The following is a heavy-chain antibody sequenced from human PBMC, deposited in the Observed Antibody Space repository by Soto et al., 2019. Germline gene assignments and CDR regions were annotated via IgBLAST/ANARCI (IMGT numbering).Heavy chain of an antibody. CDR2: ISWNSGSI. V-gene: IGHV3-9*01. CDR3: AKGWGSGDAFDI. CDR1: GFTFDDYA. D-gene: IGHD3-10*01. Sequence: EVQLVESGGGLVQPGRSLRLSCAASGFTFDDYAMHWVRQAPGKGLEWVSGISWNSGSIGYADSVKGRFTISRDNAKHSLYLQMNSLRAEDTALYYCAKGWGSGDAFDIWGQGTMVTVSS. J-gene: IGHJ3*02.